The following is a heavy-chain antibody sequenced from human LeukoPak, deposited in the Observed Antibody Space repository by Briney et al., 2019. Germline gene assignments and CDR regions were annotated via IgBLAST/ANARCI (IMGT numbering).Heavy chain of an antibody. V-gene: IGHV3-30*02. CDR2: IRNDGSNE. J-gene: IGHJ4*02. D-gene: IGHD3-10*01. CDR1: GFTFSNYG. Sequence: PGGSLRLSCAASGFTFSNYGMHWVRQAPGKGLEWVAYIRNDGSNEYYADSVKGRFTISRDNSRHTLYLQMNSLRAEDTAVYYCAPAGDYYFDYWGQGTLVTVSS. CDR3: APAGDYYFDY.